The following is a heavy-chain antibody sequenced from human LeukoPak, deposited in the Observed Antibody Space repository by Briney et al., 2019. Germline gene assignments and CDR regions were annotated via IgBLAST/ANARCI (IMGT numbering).Heavy chain of an antibody. J-gene: IGHJ5*02. V-gene: IGHV1-69*13. Sequence: SVKVSCKASGGTFSSYAISWVRQAPGQGLEWMGGIIPIFGTANYAQKFQGRVTITADESTSTAYMELSSLRSGDTAVYYCARDRSPIVVVPAGPFDPWGQGTLVTVSS. CDR1: GGTFSSYA. CDR2: IIPIFGTA. CDR3: ARDRSPIVVVPAGPFDP. D-gene: IGHD2-2*01.